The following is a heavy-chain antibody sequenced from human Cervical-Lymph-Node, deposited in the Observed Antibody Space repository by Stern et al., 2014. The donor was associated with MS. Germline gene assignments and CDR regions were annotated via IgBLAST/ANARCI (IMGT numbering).Heavy chain of an antibody. CDR1: GGSISSGGYY. J-gene: IGHJ4*02. CDR2: IYYSGST. D-gene: IGHD3-3*01. CDR3: ARVCYDFWSGYYPLDY. Sequence: VHLVESGPGLVKPSQTLSLTCTVSGGSISSGGYYWSWIRQHPGKGLEWIGYIYYSGSTYYNPSLKSRVTISVDTSKNQFSLKLSSVTAADTAVYYCARVCYDFWSGYYPLDYWGQGTLVTVSS. V-gene: IGHV4-31*03.